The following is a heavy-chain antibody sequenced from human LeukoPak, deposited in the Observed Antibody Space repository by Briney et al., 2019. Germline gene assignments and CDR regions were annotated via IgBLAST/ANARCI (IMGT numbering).Heavy chain of an antibody. CDR1: GFTFSSYW. CDR2: ILSKIDGGTT. V-gene: IGHV3-15*07. CDR3: ADYYDSGSYPP. J-gene: IGHJ5*02. D-gene: IGHD3-10*01. Sequence: GGSLRLSCTASGFTFSSYWMNWARQAPGKGLEWVARILSKIDGGTTDYATPVKGRFTISRDDSKNMLYLQMNSLQIEDTAVYYCADYYDSGSYPPWGQGTLVTVSS.